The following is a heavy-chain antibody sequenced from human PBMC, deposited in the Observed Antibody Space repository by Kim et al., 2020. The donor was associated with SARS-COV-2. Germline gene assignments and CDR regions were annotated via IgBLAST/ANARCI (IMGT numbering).Heavy chain of an antibody. CDR2: IGTTGDT. D-gene: IGHD3-3*01. Sequence: GGSLRLSCAASGFTFSSYDMHWVRQATGKGLEWVSAIGTTGDTYYPGSVKGRFTISRENAKNSLYLQMNSLRAGDTAVYYCAGGRWYYDFWCGYSCGEYWCGPGGQGPLVTVSS. J-gene: IGHJ5*02. V-gene: IGHV3-13*01. CDR1: GFTFSSYD. CDR3: AGGRWYYDFWCGYSCGEYWCGP.